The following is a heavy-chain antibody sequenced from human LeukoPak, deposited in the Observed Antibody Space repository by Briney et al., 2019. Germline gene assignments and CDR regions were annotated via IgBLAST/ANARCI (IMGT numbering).Heavy chain of an antibody. J-gene: IGHJ4*02. Sequence: SVKVSCKASGGTFSSYAISWVRQAPGQGLEWMGRIIPILGIANYAQKFQGRVTITADKSTSTAYMELSSLRSEDTAVYYCASGSEYCSGGSCSTTTFDYWGQGTLVTVSS. V-gene: IGHV1-69*04. CDR3: ASGSEYCSGGSCSTTTFDY. CDR2: IIPILGIA. CDR1: GGTFSSYA. D-gene: IGHD2-15*01.